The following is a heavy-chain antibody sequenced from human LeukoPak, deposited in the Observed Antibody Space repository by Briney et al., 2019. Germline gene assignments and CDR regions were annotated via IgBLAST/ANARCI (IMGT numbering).Heavy chain of an antibody. V-gene: IGHV3-48*03. Sequence: GGSLRLSCAASGFTFSSYEMNWVRQAPGKGLEWVSYISSSGSTIYYADSVKGRFTISRDNAKNSLYLQMNSLRAEDTAVYYCARVPRYCSGGSCLWGYDYWGQGTLVTVSS. CDR1: GFTFSSYE. CDR3: ARVPRYCSGGSCLWGYDY. D-gene: IGHD2-15*01. CDR2: ISSSGSTI. J-gene: IGHJ4*02.